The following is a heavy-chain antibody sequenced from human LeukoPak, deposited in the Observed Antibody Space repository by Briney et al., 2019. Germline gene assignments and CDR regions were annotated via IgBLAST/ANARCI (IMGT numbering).Heavy chain of an antibody. V-gene: IGHV4-31*03. CDR2: IYYSGST. J-gene: IGHJ4*02. Sequence: SETLSLTCTVSGGSISSGGYYWSWIRQHPGKGLEWIGYIYYSGSTYYNPSLKSRVPISVDTSKNQFSLKLSSVTAADTAVYYCARDSRRAVAGTSVDYWGQGTLVTVSS. D-gene: IGHD6-19*01. CDR3: ARDSRRAVAGTSVDY. CDR1: GGSISSGGYY.